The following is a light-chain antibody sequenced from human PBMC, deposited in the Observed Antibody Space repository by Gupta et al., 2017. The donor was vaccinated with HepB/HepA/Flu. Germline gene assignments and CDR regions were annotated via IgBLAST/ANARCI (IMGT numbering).Light chain of an antibody. Sequence: SSELTQAPAVSVALGQTVRITCQGDSLRTYYASWYQQKPGQAPVLVMYGKNNRRSGIPDRFSGSYSRDTASLTIAGAQADDEADYYCNSRDSSDNHVLFGGGTELTVL. V-gene: IGLV3-19*01. CDR3: NSRDSSDNHVL. J-gene: IGLJ2*01. CDR2: GKN. CDR1: SLRTYY.